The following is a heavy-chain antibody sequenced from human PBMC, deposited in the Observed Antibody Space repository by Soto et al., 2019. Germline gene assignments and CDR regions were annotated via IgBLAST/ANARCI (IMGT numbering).Heavy chain of an antibody. D-gene: IGHD7-27*01. V-gene: IGHV4-59*01. J-gene: IGHJ4*02. CDR2: IYYSGTT. CDR1: GASIRSTY. Sequence: SETLSLTCTVSGASIRSTYWSWIRQSPGKGLEWIGYIYYSGTTNYNPSLKNRVTISVDTSKNQLSLNLTSVTAADTAVYYCARTHFSLNLGTVLHYIDSCGQGTRVTVYS. CDR3: ARTHFSLNLGTVLHYIDS.